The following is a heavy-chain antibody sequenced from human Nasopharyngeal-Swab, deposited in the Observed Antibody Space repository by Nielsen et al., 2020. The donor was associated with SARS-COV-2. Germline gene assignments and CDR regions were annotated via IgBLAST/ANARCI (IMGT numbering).Heavy chain of an antibody. J-gene: IGHJ4*02. CDR1: GFTFSSYA. CDR2: ISGSGGST. Sequence: GESLKISCAASGFTFSSYAMSWFRQAPGKGLEWVSAISGSGGSTYYADSVKGRFTISRDNSKNTLYLQMNSLRAEDTAVYYCAKDLRYSSGWYFDYWGQGTLVTVSS. V-gene: IGHV3-23*01. D-gene: IGHD6-19*01. CDR3: AKDLRYSSGWYFDY.